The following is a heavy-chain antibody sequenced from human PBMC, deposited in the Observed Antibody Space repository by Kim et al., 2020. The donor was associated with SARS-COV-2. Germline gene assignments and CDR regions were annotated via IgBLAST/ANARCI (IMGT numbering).Heavy chain of an antibody. CDR2: IIPIFGTA. Sequence: SVEVSCKASGGTFSSYAISWVRQAPGQGLEWMGGIIPIFGTANYAQKFQGRVTITADESTSTAYMELSSLRSEDTAVYYCARDWYGDYAGYYYYYGMDVWGQGTTVTVSS. J-gene: IGHJ6*02. D-gene: IGHD4-17*01. CDR3: ARDWYGDYAGYYYYYGMDV. V-gene: IGHV1-69*13. CDR1: GGTFSSYA.